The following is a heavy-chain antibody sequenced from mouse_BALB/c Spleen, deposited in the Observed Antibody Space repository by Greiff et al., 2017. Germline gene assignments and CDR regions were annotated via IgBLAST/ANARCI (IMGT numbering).Heavy chain of an antibody. Sequence: VQVVESGAELVRSGASVKLSCTASGFNIKDYYMHWVKQRPEQGLEWIGWIDPENGDTEYAPKFQGKATMTADTSSNTAYLQLSSLTSEDTAVYYCNAWGGNYFPFDYWGQGTTLTVSS. J-gene: IGHJ2*01. V-gene: IGHV14-4*02. CDR1: GFNIKDYY. D-gene: IGHD2-1*01. CDR3: NAWGGNYFPFDY. CDR2: IDPENGDT.